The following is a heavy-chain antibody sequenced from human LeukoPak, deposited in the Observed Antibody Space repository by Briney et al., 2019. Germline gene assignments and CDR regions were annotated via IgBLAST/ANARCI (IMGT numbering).Heavy chain of an antibody. CDR2: ISSSGDST. CDR1: EFTFSSYA. V-gene: IGHV3-23*01. J-gene: IGHJ6*04. CDR3: AELGITMIGGV. D-gene: IGHD3-10*02. Sequence: QPGGSLRLSCAASEFTFSSYAMSWVRQAPAKGLEWVSSISSSGDSTYYADSVKGRFTISRDNSKNTLYLQMNSLRAEDTAVYYCAELGITMIGGVWGKGTTVTISS.